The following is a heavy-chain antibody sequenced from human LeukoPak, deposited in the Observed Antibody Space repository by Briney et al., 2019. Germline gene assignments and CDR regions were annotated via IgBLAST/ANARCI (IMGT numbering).Heavy chain of an antibody. CDR3: ARGSMLFDP. CDR2: INHSGST. D-gene: IGHD2/OR15-2a*01. CDR1: GFTFSSYA. Sequence: PGGSLRLSCAASGFTFSSYAMSWIRQPPGKGLEWIGEINHSGSTNYNPSLKSRVTISVDTSKNQFSLKLSSVTAADTAVYYCARGSMLFDPWGQGTLVTVSS. V-gene: IGHV4-34*01. J-gene: IGHJ5*02.